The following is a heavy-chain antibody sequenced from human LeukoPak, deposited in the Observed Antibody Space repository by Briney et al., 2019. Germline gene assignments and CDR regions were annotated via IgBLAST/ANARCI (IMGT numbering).Heavy chain of an antibody. CDR2: IIPIFGTA. CDR3: ASSEVVVPAAPNGHFDY. V-gene: IGHV1-69*13. CDR1: GGTFSSYA. J-gene: IGHJ4*02. D-gene: IGHD2-2*01. Sequence: ASVTVSCKASGGTFSSYAISWVRQAPGQGLEWMGGIIPIFGTANYAQKFQGRVTITADESTSTAYMELSSLRSEDTAVYYCASSEVVVPAAPNGHFDYWGQGTLVTVSS.